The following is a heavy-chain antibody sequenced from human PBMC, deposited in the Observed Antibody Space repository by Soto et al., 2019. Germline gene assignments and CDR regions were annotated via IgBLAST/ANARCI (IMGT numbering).Heavy chain of an antibody. D-gene: IGHD1-26*01. CDR2: IIPIFGTA. J-gene: IGHJ4*02. CDR3: ARDGGRHSGGIDY. Sequence: QVQLVQSGAEVKKPGSSVKVSCKASGGTFSSYSINWGRQAPGQGLEWMGEIIPIFGTANYAQKFQGRVTITADESTSTAYMELSSLRSEDTAVYYCARDGGRHSGGIDYWGQGTLVTVSS. CDR1: GGTFSSYS. V-gene: IGHV1-69*01.